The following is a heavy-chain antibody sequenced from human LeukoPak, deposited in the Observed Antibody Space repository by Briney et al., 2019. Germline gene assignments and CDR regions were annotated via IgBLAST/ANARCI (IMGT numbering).Heavy chain of an antibody. V-gene: IGHV3-53*01. J-gene: IGHJ5*02. CDR2: IYSGGST. CDR1: GFPLNNQY. D-gene: IGHD6-13*01. Sequence: PGGSLTLSCAASGFPLNNQYMSWVPQAPGKGLGWVSVIYSGGSTYYLDSVKGRFTIPLDNSKNTLYLQINSLRAEDTAVYYCARDVHSSSWYNWFDPWGQGTLVTVSS. CDR3: ARDVHSSSWYNWFDP.